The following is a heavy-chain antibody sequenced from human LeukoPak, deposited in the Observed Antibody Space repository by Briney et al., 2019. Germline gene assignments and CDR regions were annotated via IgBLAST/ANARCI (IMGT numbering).Heavy chain of an antibody. Sequence: SETLSLTCTVSGGSISSGGYYWSWIRQHPGKGLEWVGYIYYSGSTYYSPSLKSRVTISVDTSKNQFSLKLSSVTAADTAVYYCARDRTVTRGYYYYGMDVWGQGTTVTVSS. V-gene: IGHV4-31*03. CDR2: IYYSGST. J-gene: IGHJ6*02. D-gene: IGHD4-11*01. CDR3: ARDRTVTRGYYYYGMDV. CDR1: GGSISSGGYY.